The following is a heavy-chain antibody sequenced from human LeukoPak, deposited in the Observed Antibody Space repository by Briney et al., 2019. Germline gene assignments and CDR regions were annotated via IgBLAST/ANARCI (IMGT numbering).Heavy chain of an antibody. CDR3: ARGNRKGKTAAGIVD. V-gene: IGHV4-39*01. Sequence: SETLSLTCTVSGGSIGSSSYYWGWIRQPPGKGLEWIGSIYYSGSTYYNPSLKSRVTISVDTSKNQLSLMVSSVTAADTAVYYCARGNRKGKTAAGIVDWGQGTLVTVSS. D-gene: IGHD6-13*01. J-gene: IGHJ4*02. CDR2: IYYSGST. CDR1: GGSIGSSSYY.